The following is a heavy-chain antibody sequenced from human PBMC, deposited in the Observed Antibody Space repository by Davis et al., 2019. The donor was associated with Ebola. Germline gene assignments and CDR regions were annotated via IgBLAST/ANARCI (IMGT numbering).Heavy chain of an antibody. V-gene: IGHV3-30-3*01. Sequence: GGSLRLSCAASGFTFSSYAMHWVRQAPGKGLEWVAVISYDGSNKYYAESVKGRFTISRDNAKNSLYLQMDGLRVEDTAVYYCASGLDYWGQGSLVTVSS. J-gene: IGHJ4*02. CDR2: ISYDGSNK. CDR1: GFTFSSYA. CDR3: ASGLDY.